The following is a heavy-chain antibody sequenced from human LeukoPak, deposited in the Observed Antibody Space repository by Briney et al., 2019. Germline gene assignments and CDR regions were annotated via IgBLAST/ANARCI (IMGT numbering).Heavy chain of an antibody. J-gene: IGHJ4*02. D-gene: IGHD4-17*01. CDR1: GFTFSSYA. CDR2: ISYDGSNK. Sequence: GGSLRVSCAASGFTFSSYAMHRVRQAPGKGLEWVAVISYDGSNKYYADSVKGRFTISRDNSKNTLYLQMNSLRAEDTAVYYCARDPYGDYSFDYWGQGTLVTVSS. V-gene: IGHV3-30-3*01. CDR3: ARDPYGDYSFDY.